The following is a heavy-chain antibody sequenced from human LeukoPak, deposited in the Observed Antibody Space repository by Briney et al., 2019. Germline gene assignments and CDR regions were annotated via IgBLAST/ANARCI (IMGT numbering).Heavy chain of an antibody. CDR2: ISSSSSYI. J-gene: IGHJ4*02. Sequence: TGGSLRLSCAASGFTFSSYSMNWVRQAPGKGLEWVSSISSSSSYIYYADSVKGRFTISRDNAKNSLYLQMNSLRAEDTAVYYCARGEVAVAGLAIPYYFDYWGQGTLVTVSS. V-gene: IGHV3-21*01. CDR1: GFTFSSYS. CDR3: ARGEVAVAGLAIPYYFDY. D-gene: IGHD6-19*01.